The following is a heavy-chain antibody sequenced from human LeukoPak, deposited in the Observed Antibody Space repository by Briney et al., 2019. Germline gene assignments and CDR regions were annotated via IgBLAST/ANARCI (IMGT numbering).Heavy chain of an antibody. V-gene: IGHV1-69*10. CDR2: IIPILGIA. Sequence: SVTVSCKASGDTFTIYTISWVRQAPGQGLEWMGRIIPILGIANYTQKSQGRVTITADKSTRTAFMELSSLRSEDTAVDYCARVAHREEIYYGMDVWGQGTTVTVSS. J-gene: IGHJ6*02. CDR3: ARVAHREEIYYGMDV. CDR1: GDTFTIYT.